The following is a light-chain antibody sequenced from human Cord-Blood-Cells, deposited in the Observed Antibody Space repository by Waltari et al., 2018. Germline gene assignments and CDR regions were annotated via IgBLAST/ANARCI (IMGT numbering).Light chain of an antibody. J-gene: IGKJ2*01. V-gene: IGKV1-33*01. CDR2: DAS. Sequence: DIQMTQSPSSLSASVGDRVTITCQASQDISNYLNWYQQKPGKAPKLLIYDASNLETGVPSRFSGSGSGTDFTLTISSLQPEDIATYYCQQYDNLPYTFGQGTKL. CDR3: QQYDNLPYT. CDR1: QDISNY.